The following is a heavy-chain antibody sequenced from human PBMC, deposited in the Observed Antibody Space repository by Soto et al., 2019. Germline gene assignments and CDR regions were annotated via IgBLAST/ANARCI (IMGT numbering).Heavy chain of an antibody. D-gene: IGHD3-3*01. J-gene: IGHJ4*02. CDR3: AKPSYDFWIGYYHPFDY. CDR2: IWYDGSLE. V-gene: IGHV3-33*03. CDR1: GFSFSSFG. Sequence: QVQLVESGGGVVQPGRSLRLSCAASGFSFSSFGMHWVRQAPGKGLEWVAIIWYDGSLEYYADSVKGRFTISRDNSKNTLYLQMNSLRVEDTAVYYCAKPSYDFWIGYYHPFDYWGQGPLVTVSS.